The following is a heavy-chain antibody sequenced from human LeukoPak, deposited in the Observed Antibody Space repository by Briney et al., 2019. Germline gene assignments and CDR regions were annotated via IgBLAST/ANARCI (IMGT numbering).Heavy chain of an antibody. Sequence: GGSLSLSCAASGFTFSNAWMSWVRQAPGKGLEWVGRIKSKTDGGTTDYAAPVKGRFTISRDDSKNTLYLHMNSLKTEDTAVYYCTTGYNWNDDLDYWGQGTLVTVSS. D-gene: IGHD1-1*01. CDR2: IKSKTDGGTT. CDR1: GFTFSNAW. J-gene: IGHJ4*02. CDR3: TTGYNWNDDLDY. V-gene: IGHV3-15*01.